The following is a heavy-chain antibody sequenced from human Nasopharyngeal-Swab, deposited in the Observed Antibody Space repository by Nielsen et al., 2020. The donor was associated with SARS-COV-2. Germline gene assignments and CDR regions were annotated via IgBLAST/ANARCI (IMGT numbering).Heavy chain of an antibody. D-gene: IGHD2-2*01. CDR2: IYYSGST. J-gene: IGHJ6*02. V-gene: IGHV4-39*01. CDR3: ARVLGYCSSTSCYEPYYYGMDV. CDR1: AGSISSSSYY. Sequence: SQTLSLTCTVSAGSISSSSYYWGWIRQPPGKGLEWIGSIYYSGSTYYNPSLKSRVTISVDTSKHQFTLKLSSVTAADTAVYYCARVLGYCSSTSCYEPYYYGMDVWGQGTTVTVSS.